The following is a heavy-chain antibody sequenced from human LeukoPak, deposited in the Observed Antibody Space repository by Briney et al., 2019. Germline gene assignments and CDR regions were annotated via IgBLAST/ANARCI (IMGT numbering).Heavy chain of an antibody. Sequence: SETLSLTCTVSGGSISSNNYYWVWIPQPPGKELKWIGNIYYSSTTYYNPSLKIPITISVATSKNHFILSPTSVTAADTAYYYCARRPTYFGWRPSEPPLYFYFWGQGTLVSVSS. J-gene: IGHJ4*02. D-gene: IGHD3-9*01. CDR2: IYYSSTT. CDR3: ARRPTYFGWRPSEPPLYFYF. CDR1: GGSISSNNYY. V-gene: IGHV4-39*02.